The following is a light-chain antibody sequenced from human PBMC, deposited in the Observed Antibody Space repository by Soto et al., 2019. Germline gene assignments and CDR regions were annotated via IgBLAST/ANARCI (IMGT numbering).Light chain of an antibody. CDR2: TTF. V-gene: IGKV1-39*01. CDR1: QSISSW. CDR3: QQTYSTPRT. J-gene: IGKJ1*01. Sequence: DIQMTQSPSTLSASVGDRVTITCRASQSISSWLAWYQQKPGKAPKLLIYTTFSLQSGVPSRFSGSGSGTDFTLTISSLQPEDFATYYCQQTYSTPRTFGQGTKVDIK.